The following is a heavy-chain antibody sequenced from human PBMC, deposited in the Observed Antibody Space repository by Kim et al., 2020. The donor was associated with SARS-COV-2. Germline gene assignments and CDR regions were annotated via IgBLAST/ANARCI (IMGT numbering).Heavy chain of an antibody. D-gene: IGHD6-13*01. CDR1: GYTFTSYG. Sequence: ASVKVSCKASGYTFTSYGISRVRQAPGQGIEWTGWISAYNGNTNYAQKLHGRVAMTTDTSTITAHMELRSLRSDDTAVDHCATFRTGIAAAEFDYWGQGT. CDR3: ATFRTGIAAAEFDY. V-gene: IGHV1-18*01. J-gene: IGHJ4*02. CDR2: ISAYNGNT.